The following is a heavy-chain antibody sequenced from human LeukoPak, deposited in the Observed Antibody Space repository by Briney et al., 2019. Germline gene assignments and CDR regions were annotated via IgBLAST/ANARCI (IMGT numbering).Heavy chain of an antibody. D-gene: IGHD2-15*01. Sequence: GGSLRLSCTASGFTFSSYAMSWVRQAPGKGLEWVSAISGSGGNTYYADSVKGRFTISRDNSQNTLYLQMNSLRAEDTAVYYCAKQRSEVVVAATNYWGQGTLVTVSS. V-gene: IGHV3-23*01. CDR3: AKQRSEVVVAATNY. J-gene: IGHJ4*02. CDR1: GFTFSSYA. CDR2: ISGSGGNT.